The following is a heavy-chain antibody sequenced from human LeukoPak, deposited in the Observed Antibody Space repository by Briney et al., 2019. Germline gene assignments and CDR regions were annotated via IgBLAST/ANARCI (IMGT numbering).Heavy chain of an antibody. CDR3: AKDNSSSWYRYYFDY. V-gene: IGHV3-9*01. Sequence: PGGSLRLSCAASGFTFDDYAMHWVRQAPGKGLEWVSGISWNSGSIGYADSVKGRFTISRDNAKNSLYLQMNSLRAEDTALYYCAKDNSSSWYRYYFDYWGQGTLVTVSS. D-gene: IGHD6-13*01. CDR1: GFTFDDYA. CDR2: ISWNSGSI. J-gene: IGHJ4*02.